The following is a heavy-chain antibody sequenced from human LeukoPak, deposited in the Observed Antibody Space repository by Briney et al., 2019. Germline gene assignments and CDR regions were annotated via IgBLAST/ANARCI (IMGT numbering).Heavy chain of an antibody. CDR2: INPNSGGT. J-gene: IGHJ4*02. V-gene: IGHV1-2*02. D-gene: IGHD6-19*01. Sequence: ASVKVSCKASGYTFTSYDINWVRQATGQGLEWMGWINPNSGGTNYAQKFQGRVTMTRDTSISTAYMELSRLRSDDTAVYYCAREKLSSGWDWGQGTLVTVSS. CDR1: GYTFTSYD. CDR3: AREKLSSGWD.